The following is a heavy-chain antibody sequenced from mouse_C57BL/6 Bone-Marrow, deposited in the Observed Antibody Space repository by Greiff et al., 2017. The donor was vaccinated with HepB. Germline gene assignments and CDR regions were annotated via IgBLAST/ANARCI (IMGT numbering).Heavy chain of an antibody. CDR3: TRGGTTVYYFDY. Sequence: EVQLVESGEGLVKPGGSLKLSCAASGFTFSSYAMSWVRQTPEKRLEWVAYISSGGDYIYYADTVKGRFTISRDNARNTLYLQMSSLKSEGTAMYYCTRGGTTVYYFDYWGQGTTLTVSS. CDR1: GFTFSSYA. D-gene: IGHD1-1*01. CDR2: ISSGGDYI. J-gene: IGHJ2*01. V-gene: IGHV5-9-1*02.